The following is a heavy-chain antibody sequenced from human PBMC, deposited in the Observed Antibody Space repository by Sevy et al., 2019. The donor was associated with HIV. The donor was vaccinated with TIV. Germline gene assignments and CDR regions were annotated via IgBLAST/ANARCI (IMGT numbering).Heavy chain of an antibody. CDR1: GFSFSTHA. D-gene: IGHD6-19*01. J-gene: IGHJ4*02. CDR3: ARDAGYSTVWYPGY. Sequence: GGSLRLSCAASGFSFSTHAMHRVRQAPCKGLEWVAGISFDGSDKYYTDSVKGRFTISRDDSKNTLLLQVSSLRAEDTAVYYCARDAGYSTVWYPGYWGQGTLVTVSS. V-gene: IGHV3-30*03. CDR2: ISFDGSDK.